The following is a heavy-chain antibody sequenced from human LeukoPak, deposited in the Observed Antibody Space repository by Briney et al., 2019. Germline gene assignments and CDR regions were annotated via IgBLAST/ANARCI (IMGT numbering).Heavy chain of an antibody. J-gene: IGHJ2*01. CDR1: GFTFTTFW. CDR2: INPDGSTT. D-gene: IGHD3-16*01. V-gene: IGHV3-74*01. Sequence: GGSLRLSCAASGFTFTTFWMNWVRQAPGEGLVWVSLINPDGSTTTYADSVKGRFTISRDNSKNTLYLQLNSLRAEDTAVYYCAKVINYWYFDVWGRGALVTVSS. CDR3: AKVINYWYFDV.